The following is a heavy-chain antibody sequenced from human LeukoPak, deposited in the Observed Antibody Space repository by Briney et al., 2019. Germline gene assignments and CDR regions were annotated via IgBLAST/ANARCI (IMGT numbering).Heavy chain of an antibody. Sequence: GGSLRLSCAASGFTFSSYAMSWVRQARGKGLEWVSAISGSGGSTYYADSVKGRFTISRDNSKNTLYLQMNSLRAEDTAVYYCAKDPASGWYSSQYERNDYWGQGTLVTVSS. J-gene: IGHJ4*02. CDR2: ISGSGGST. V-gene: IGHV3-23*01. CDR3: AKDPASGWYSSQYERNDY. D-gene: IGHD6-19*01. CDR1: GFTFSSYA.